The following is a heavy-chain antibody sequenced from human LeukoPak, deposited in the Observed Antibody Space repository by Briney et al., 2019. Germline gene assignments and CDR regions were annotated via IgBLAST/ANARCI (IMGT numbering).Heavy chain of an antibody. CDR1: GFTFSTYT. D-gene: IGHD4-17*01. Sequence: GGSLRLSCAASGFTFSTYTMNWVRQAPGKGLEWFSSISSTSTYIYYADSLEGRFTISRDNAKNSLYLQMNSMRAEDTAVYYCARVATVPSFDYWGQGTLVTVSS. J-gene: IGHJ4*02. CDR3: ARVATVPSFDY. CDR2: ISSTSTYI. V-gene: IGHV3-21*01.